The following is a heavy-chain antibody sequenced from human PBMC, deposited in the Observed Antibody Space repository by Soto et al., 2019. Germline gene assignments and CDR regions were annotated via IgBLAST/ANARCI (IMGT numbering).Heavy chain of an antibody. D-gene: IGHD1-7*01. J-gene: IGHJ4*02. V-gene: IGHV3-33*01. CDR1: GFTFSSYG. CDR3: ASDISRITGTPDY. CDR2: IWYDGSNK. Sequence: QVQLVESGGGVVQPGRSLRLSCAASGFTFSSYGMHWVRQAPGKGLEWVAVIWYDGSNKYYADSVKGRFTISRDNSKNTLYLQMNSLRAEDTAVYYCASDISRITGTPDYWGQGTLVTVSS.